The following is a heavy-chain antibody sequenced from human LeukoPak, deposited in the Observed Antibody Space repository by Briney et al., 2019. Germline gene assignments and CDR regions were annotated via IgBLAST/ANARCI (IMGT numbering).Heavy chain of an antibody. J-gene: IGHJ4*02. CDR1: GFALSSYG. V-gene: IGHV3-30*02. D-gene: IGHD5-12*01. CDR2: VRLNGGHE. Sequence: GRTLRLSRTASGFALSSYGMHWVRQAPGNGPEWLAFVRLNGGHEYYAASVKGRFTIYKDSSKNTLPLPMKSSRLEDPAVHSCARESNSGYHSGGPKYWGLGTLVTVSS. CDR3: ARESNSGYHSGGPKY.